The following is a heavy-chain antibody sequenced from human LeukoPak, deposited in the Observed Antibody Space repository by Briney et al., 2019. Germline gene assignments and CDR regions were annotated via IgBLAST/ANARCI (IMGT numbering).Heavy chain of an antibody. D-gene: IGHD5/OR15-5a*01. Sequence: GRFLRLSCAASGFTFSSYGMHWVRQAPGKGLEWVAVISYDGSNKYYADSVKGRFTISRDNSKNTLYLQMNSLRAEDTAVYYCAKAAVYGNDVYYGMDVWGQGTTVTVSS. V-gene: IGHV3-30*18. CDR1: GFTFSSYG. J-gene: IGHJ6*02. CDR2: ISYDGSNK. CDR3: AKAAVYGNDVYYGMDV.